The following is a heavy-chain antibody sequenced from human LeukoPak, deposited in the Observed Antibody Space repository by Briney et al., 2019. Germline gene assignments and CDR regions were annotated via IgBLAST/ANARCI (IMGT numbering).Heavy chain of an antibody. Sequence: SVKVSCKASGGTFSSYAISWVRQAPGQGLEWMGRIIPILGIANYAQKFQGRVTITADKSTSTAYMELSSLRSEDTAVYYCARDRYYYDSSGYIRGISFDYWGQGTLVTVSS. CDR1: GGTFSSYA. CDR3: ARDRYYYDSSGYIRGISFDY. V-gene: IGHV1-69*04. D-gene: IGHD3-22*01. CDR2: IIPILGIA. J-gene: IGHJ4*02.